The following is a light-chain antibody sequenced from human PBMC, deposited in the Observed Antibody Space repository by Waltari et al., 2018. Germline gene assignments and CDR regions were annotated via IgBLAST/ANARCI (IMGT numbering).Light chain of an antibody. CDR3: HQYGTSPFT. J-gene: IGKJ2*01. V-gene: IGKV3-20*01. CDR2: GAS. CDR1: QSVSSTN. Sequence: VVLTQSPDTLSLSPGESAALSCRASQSVSSTNLAWYQQKPGQAPSLLLYGASFRATGVPDRFSGSGSGTDFTLTISRLEAEDFARYYCHQYGTSPFTFGRGTKLQIK.